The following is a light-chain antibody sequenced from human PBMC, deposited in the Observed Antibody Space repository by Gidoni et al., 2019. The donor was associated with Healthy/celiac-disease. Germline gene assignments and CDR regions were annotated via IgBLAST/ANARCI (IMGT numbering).Light chain of an antibody. J-gene: IGKJ1*01. CDR3: QQYDNLPWT. V-gene: IGKV1-33*01. CDR2: DAS. CDR1: QDISNY. Sequence: DIQMTQSPSSLSASVGDRVTITCQASQDISNYLNWYQQKQGKAPKLLIYDASNLETGVPSRFSGSGSGTDFTFTISSLQPEDIATYYCQQYDNLPWTFXQXTKVXIK.